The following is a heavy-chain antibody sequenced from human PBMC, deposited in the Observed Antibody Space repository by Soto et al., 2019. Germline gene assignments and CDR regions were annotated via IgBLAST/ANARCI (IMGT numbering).Heavy chain of an antibody. J-gene: IGHJ4*02. D-gene: IGHD2-8*01. V-gene: IGHV4-39*01. CDR2: VYYRGRS. CDR1: VGSFSNSNYY. Sequence: ESLSLTCTVSVGSFSNSNYYWGWILQSPGKGLEWIGSVYYRGRSYSKSSVKSRVTISVDTSKNQFSLNLNSVTASDTAVYYCVSQRTSVLTQAYFDYWGPGALVTVSS. CDR3: VSQRTSVLTQAYFDY.